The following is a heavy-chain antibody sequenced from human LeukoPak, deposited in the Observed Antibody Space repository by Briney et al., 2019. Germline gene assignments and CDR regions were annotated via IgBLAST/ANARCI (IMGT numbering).Heavy chain of an antibody. CDR2: INAGNGNT. J-gene: IGHJ4*02. Sequence: ASVTVSCTASGYTFTSYTIHWARQAPGQRLEWMGWINAGNGNTKYSQKFQGRVTITRDTSASTAYLELSSLRSEDTAVYYCARDLLGYSFGYGRYNFDYWGQGTQVTVSS. CDR3: ARDLLGYSFGYGRYNFDY. CDR1: GYTFTSYT. V-gene: IGHV1-3*01. D-gene: IGHD5-18*01.